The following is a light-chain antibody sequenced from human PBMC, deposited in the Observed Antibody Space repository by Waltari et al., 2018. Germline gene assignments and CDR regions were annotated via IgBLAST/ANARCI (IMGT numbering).Light chain of an antibody. J-gene: IGLJ2*01. CDR2: GTN. CDR3: QSYDTTLSVV. Sequence: QSVLTQPPSVSGAPGQRVSISSTGSTSKLGAGYHVHWYQPGPGKAPKLIIYGTNTRPLGVPDRFFGSQYGTSASLAIIGLQAEDEGDYYCQSYDTTLSVVFGGGTKLTVL. V-gene: IGLV1-40*01. CDR1: TSKLGAGYH.